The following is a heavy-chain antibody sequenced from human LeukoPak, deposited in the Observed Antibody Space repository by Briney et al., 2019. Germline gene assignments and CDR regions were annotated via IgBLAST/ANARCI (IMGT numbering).Heavy chain of an antibody. Sequence: PSETLSLTSTVSVGSVSSYYWSCIRQPPGRGLEWIGYIYYTGSTNYNPSPKSRVTISVATSKNQCSLKVTSVTAADTAVYYCARNVKGMNVWGQGTTVTVSS. J-gene: IGHJ6*02. CDR3: ARNVKGMNV. D-gene: IGHD3-16*01. CDR2: IYYTGST. CDR1: VGSVSSYY. V-gene: IGHV4-59*08.